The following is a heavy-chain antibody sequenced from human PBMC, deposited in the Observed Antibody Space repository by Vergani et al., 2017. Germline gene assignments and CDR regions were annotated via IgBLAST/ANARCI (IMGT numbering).Heavy chain of an antibody. CDR2: IYPGDSDT. Sequence: EVQLVQSGAEVKKPGESLKISCKGSGYSFTSYWIGWVRQMPGKGLEWMGIIYPGDSDTRYSPSFQGQVTISAANSISTAYLQWSSLKASDTAMYYCARRVVPAATGGAFDIWGQGTMVTVSS. V-gene: IGHV5-51*03. D-gene: IGHD2-2*01. CDR1: GYSFTSYW. CDR3: ARRVVPAATGGAFDI. J-gene: IGHJ3*02.